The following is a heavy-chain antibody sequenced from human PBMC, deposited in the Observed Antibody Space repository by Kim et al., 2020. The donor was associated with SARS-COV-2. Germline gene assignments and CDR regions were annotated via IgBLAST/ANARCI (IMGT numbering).Heavy chain of an antibody. CDR2: INHSGST. CDR1: GGSFSGYY. V-gene: IGHV4-34*01. J-gene: IGHJ3*02. CDR3: ARSGPLAARLRRAFDI. D-gene: IGHD6-6*01. Sequence: SETLSLTCAVYGGSFSGYYWSWIRQPPGKGLEWIVEINHSGSTNYNPSLKSRVTISVDTSKNQFSLKLSSVTAADTAVYYCARSGPLAARLRRAFDIWGQGTMVTVSS.